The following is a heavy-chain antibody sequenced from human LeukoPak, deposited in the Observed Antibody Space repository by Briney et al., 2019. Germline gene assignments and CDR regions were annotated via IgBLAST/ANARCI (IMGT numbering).Heavy chain of an antibody. CDR1: GFTFSSYS. J-gene: IGHJ3*02. V-gene: IGHV3-49*04. D-gene: IGHD3-22*01. Sequence: GGSLRLSCAASGFTFSSYSMSWVRQAPGKGLEWVGFIRSKAYGGTTEYAASVKGRFTISRDDSKSIAYLQMNSLKTEDTAVYYCTSWVYYDSSGYYYVGAFDIWGQGTMVTVSS. CDR3: TSWVYYDSSGYYYVGAFDI. CDR2: IRSKAYGGTT.